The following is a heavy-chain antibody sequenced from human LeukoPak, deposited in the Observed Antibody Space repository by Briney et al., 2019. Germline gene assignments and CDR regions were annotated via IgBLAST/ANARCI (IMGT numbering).Heavy chain of an antibody. D-gene: IGHD6-6*01. Sequence: GGSLRLSCAASGFTFSSYAMSWVRQAPGKGLECVSPINCNGGSTDYADSVKGRFTISRDNSKNTLYLQMNSLRAEDTAVYYCAKLGKTARFHIFPYYFDYWGQGTLVTVSS. CDR2: INCNGGST. CDR1: GFTFSSYA. J-gene: IGHJ4*02. CDR3: AKLGKTARFHIFPYYFDY. V-gene: IGHV3-23*01.